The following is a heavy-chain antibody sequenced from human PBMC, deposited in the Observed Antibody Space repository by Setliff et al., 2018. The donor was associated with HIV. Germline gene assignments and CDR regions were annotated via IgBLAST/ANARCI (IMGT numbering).Heavy chain of an antibody. CDR3: AREPPIRIAAAGTRRDYYYYGMDV. CDR2: ISAYNGNT. CDR1: GYTFTSYG. V-gene: IGHV1-18*01. J-gene: IGHJ6*02. D-gene: IGHD6-13*01. Sequence: GASVKVSCKASGYTFTSYGISWVRQAPGQGLEWMGWISAYNGNTNYAQKLQGRVTMTTDTSTSTAYMELRSLRSDDPAVYYCAREPPIRIAAAGTRRDYYYYGMDVWGQGTTVTVSS.